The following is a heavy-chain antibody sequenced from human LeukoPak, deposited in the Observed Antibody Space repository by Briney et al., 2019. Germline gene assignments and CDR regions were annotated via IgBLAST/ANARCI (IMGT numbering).Heavy chain of an antibody. D-gene: IGHD3-22*01. J-gene: IGHJ3*02. CDR3: ARDYYDSSGYYPTGVGAFDI. CDR1: GFTFSSYG. V-gene: IGHV3-33*01. CDR2: IWYDGSNK. Sequence: GGSLRLSCAASGFTFSSYGMHWVRQAPGKGLEWVAVIWYDGSNKYYADSVKGRFTISRDNSKNTLYLQMNSPRAEDTAVYYCARDYYDSSGYYPTGVGAFDIWGQGTMVTVSS.